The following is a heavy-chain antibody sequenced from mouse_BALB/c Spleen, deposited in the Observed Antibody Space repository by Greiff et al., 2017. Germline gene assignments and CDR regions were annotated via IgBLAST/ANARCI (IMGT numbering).Heavy chain of an antibody. J-gene: IGHJ4*01. D-gene: IGHD1-2*01. Sequence: VQLQQSGAELVRPGTSVKISCKASGYTFTNYWLGWVKQRPGHGLEWIGDIYPGGGYTNYNEKFKGKATLTADTSSSTAYMQLSSLTSEDSAVYFCARSQFITTAPYAMDYWGQGTSVTVSS. V-gene: IGHV1-63*02. CDR3: ARSQFITTAPYAMDY. CDR1: GYTFTNYW. CDR2: IYPGGGYT.